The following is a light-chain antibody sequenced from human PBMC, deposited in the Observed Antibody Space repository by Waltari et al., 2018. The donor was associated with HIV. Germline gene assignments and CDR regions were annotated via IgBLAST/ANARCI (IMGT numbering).Light chain of an antibody. V-gene: IGKV1-33*01. CDR1: QDISKY. J-gene: IGKJ3*01. Sequence: DIQMTQYPSSLSASVGGRFTITCQASQDISKYLRWEQQKTGKAPRLLISDASNLQTGVPSRFSGSGSGTDFTFTISSLQPEDIATYFWQQYDSLPFTFGPGTKVDIK. CDR3: QQYDSLPFT. CDR2: DAS.